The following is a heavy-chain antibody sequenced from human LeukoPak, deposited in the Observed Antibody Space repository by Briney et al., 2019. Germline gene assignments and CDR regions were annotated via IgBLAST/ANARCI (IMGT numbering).Heavy chain of an antibody. CDR1: GFTFSSYS. D-gene: IGHD4-4*01. CDR2: ISSSSSYI. V-gene: IGHV3-21*01. J-gene: IGHJ6*02. Sequence: PGGSLRLSCAASGFTFSSYSMNWVRQAPGNGLEWVSSISSSSSYIYYADSVKGRFTISRDNAKNSLYLQMNSLRAEDTAVYYCARDRTVTTVLHYGMDVWGQGTTVTVSS. CDR3: ARDRTVTTVLHYGMDV.